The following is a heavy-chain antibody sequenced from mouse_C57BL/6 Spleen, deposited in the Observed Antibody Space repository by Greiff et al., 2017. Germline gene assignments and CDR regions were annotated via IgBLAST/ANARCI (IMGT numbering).Heavy chain of an antibody. CDR3: ARTTVVATGRYFDY. CDR2: ISSGSSTI. V-gene: IGHV5-17*01. Sequence: EVQGVESGGGLVKPGGSLKLSCAASGFTFSDYGMHWVRQAPEKGLEWVAYISSGSSTIYYADTVKGRFTISRDNAKNTLFLQMTSLRSEDTAMYYCARTTVVATGRYFDYWGQGTTLTVSS. CDR1: GFTFSDYG. J-gene: IGHJ2*01. D-gene: IGHD1-1*01.